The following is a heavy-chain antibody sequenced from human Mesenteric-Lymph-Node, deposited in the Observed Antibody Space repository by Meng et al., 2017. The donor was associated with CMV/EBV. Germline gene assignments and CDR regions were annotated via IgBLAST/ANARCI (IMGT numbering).Heavy chain of an antibody. CDR1: GFKFSTYS. D-gene: IGHD2-8*01. CDR3: TKDDNGLDY. Sequence: LKLSCAASGFKFSTYSMSWVRQAPGKGLEWVSAIRGSGEITFYADSAKGRFTISRDNSKNMLYLQMYSLRAEDTAIYYCTKDDNGLDYWGQGTLVTVSS. V-gene: IGHV3-23*01. J-gene: IGHJ4*02. CDR2: IRGSGEIT.